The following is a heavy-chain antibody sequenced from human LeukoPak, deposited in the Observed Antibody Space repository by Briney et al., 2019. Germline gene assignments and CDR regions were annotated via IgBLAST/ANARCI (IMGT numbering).Heavy chain of an antibody. Sequence: GGSLRLSCAASGFTFSTYGMTWVRQAPGKGLEWVSAIGGSGYSTYYADSVKGRFTISKDNSRNTLYLQMNSLRAEDTAVYYCAKPARTDYADYWGQGTLVTVSS. D-gene: IGHD1-14*01. CDR2: IGGSGYST. CDR1: GFTFSTYG. J-gene: IGHJ4*02. V-gene: IGHV3-23*01. CDR3: AKPARTDYADY.